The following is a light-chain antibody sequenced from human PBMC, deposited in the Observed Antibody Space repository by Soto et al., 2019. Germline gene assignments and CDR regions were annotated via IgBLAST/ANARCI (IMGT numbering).Light chain of an antibody. J-gene: IGKJ1*01. V-gene: IGKV1-5*03. CDR3: QHYNSYSET. CDR2: KAS. CDR1: QTISSW. Sequence: IQMTQSPSNLSGPVGDRGNITCRASQTISSWLAWYQQKPGKAPKLLIYKASTLKSGVPSRFSGSGSGTEFTLTISSLQPDDFATYYCQHYNSYSETFGQGTKVDIK.